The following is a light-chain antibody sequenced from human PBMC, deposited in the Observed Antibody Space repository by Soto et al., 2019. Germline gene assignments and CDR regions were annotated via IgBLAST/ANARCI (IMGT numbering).Light chain of an antibody. Sequence: EIVMTQSPATLSVSPGERATLSCRASQSVSRKLAWYQQKPGQAPRLLIYGASTRAAGIPARFSGSGSGTEFTLTINSLQSEDFAVYYCQQDSDWPPWTFGQGTRVEIK. CDR1: QSVSRK. CDR2: GAS. J-gene: IGKJ1*01. V-gene: IGKV3-15*01. CDR3: QQDSDWPPWT.